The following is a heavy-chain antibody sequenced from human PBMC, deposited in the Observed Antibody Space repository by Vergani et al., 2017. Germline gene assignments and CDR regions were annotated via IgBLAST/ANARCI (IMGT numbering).Heavy chain of an antibody. CDR3: VRDQVTMLRGSDALDI. J-gene: IGHJ3*02. CDR1: GFTFGYYA. CDR2: IRSKAYGQAT. D-gene: IGHD3-10*01. Sequence: EVQLVESGGDLVQPGRSLRLSCTASGFTFGYYAMDWFRQAPGPGLGWVGGIRSKAYGQATIYAASVKGRFTIPRDDSKSIAYLQMNNLQTEDTAMYYCVRDQVTMLRGSDALDIWGQGTMVTVSS. V-gene: IGHV3-49*03.